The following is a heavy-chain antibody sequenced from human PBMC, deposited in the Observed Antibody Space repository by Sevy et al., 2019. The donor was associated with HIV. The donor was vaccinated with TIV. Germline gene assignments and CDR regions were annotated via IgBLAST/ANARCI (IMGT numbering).Heavy chain of an antibody. CDR3: VKGPHPAVTTSYALHV. V-gene: IGHV3-30*02. J-gene: IGHJ6*02. Sequence: GGSLRLSCAASGFTFKSYGMHWVRQAPGKGLEWVTFIRNDGSTKYYADSVRGRFTASRDNSKNTLYLHMNSLRPEDTAVYYCVKGPHPAVTTSYALHVWGQGTTVTVSS. CDR2: IRNDGSTK. D-gene: IGHD4-17*01. CDR1: GFTFKSYG.